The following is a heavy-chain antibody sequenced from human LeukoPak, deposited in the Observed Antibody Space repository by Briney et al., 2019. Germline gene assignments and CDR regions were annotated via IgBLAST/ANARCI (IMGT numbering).Heavy chain of an antibody. J-gene: IGHJ4*02. Sequence: GGSLRLSCAASGFTFSSYAMHWVRQAPGKGLEWVAVISYDGTNKNYADSVKGRFTISRDDSKNTVYLQLNSLRVEDAAVYYCARDPRGSPYYFDYWGQGTLVTVSS. V-gene: IGHV3-30-3*01. CDR2: ISYDGTNK. CDR3: ARDPRGSPYYFDY. D-gene: IGHD1-26*01. CDR1: GFTFSSYA.